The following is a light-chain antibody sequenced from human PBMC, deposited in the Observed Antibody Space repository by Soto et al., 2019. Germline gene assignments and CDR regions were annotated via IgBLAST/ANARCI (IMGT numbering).Light chain of an antibody. J-gene: IGKJ5*01. CDR2: GAS. CDR3: QQYNNWPPT. V-gene: IGKV3-15*01. CDR1: QSVSGN. Sequence: EIVMTQSPATLSVSPGERATLSCRASQSVSGNLARYQQKPGQAPRLLIYGASTRATGIPARFSGSGSRTDFTLTISSLQSEDFAVYYCQQYNNWPPTFGQGTRLEIK.